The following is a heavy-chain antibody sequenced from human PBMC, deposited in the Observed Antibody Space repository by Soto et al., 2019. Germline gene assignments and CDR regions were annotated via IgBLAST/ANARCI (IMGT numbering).Heavy chain of an antibody. V-gene: IGHV1-69*13. CDR1: GGTFSSYA. CDR2: IIPIFGTA. J-gene: IGHJ6*02. D-gene: IGHD2-2*01. CDR3: AREVVVVPAAIPKSPYYYYGMDV. Sequence: GASVKVSCKASGGTFSSYAISWVRQAPGQGLEWMGGIIPIFGTANYAQKFQGRVTITADESTSTAYMELSSLRSEDTAVYYCAREVVVVPAAIPKSPYYYYGMDVWGQGTTVTVSS.